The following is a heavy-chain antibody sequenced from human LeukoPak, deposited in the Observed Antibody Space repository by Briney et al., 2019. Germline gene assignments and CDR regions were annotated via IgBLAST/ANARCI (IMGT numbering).Heavy chain of an antibody. CDR3: ARRNDFDI. CDR2: IYYSGRT. J-gene: IGHJ3*02. CDR1: GGSISGFH. V-gene: IGHV4-59*08. Sequence: SETLSLARTVSGGSISGFHWNWIRQPPGKGLEWIGYIYYSGRTDSNPSLKSRVTVSVDTSKNQFNLRLTSVTAADTAMYYCARRNDFDIWGPGTMVTVSS. D-gene: IGHD2-21*02.